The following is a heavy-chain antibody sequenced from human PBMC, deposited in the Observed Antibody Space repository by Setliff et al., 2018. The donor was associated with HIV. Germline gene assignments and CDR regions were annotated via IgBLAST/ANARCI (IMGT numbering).Heavy chain of an antibody. CDR3: ARDNYYDTSGAIGY. J-gene: IGHJ4*02. CDR1: GDSISSGLNY. CDR2: IFYTGTT. Sequence: SETLSLTCTVSGDSISSGLNYWTWIRQHPGKGLEWIGYIFYTGTTYYNPSLKSRVTISVDTSNNQFSLRLTSVTAADTAMYFCARDNYYDTSGAIGYWGQGTMVTV. V-gene: IGHV4-31*03. D-gene: IGHD3-22*01.